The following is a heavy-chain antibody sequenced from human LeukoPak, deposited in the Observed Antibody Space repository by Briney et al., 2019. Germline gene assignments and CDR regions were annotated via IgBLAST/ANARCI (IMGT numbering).Heavy chain of an antibody. D-gene: IGHD3-16*02. Sequence: PSETLSLTCAVYGGSFSGYYWSWIRQPPGKGLEWIGEINHSGSTYYNPSLKSRVTISVDTSKNQFSLKLSSVTAADTAVYYCAREGDLYVWGSYRYTPRPPDYWGQGTLVTVSS. CDR2: INHSGST. CDR1: GGSFSGYY. V-gene: IGHV4-34*01. J-gene: IGHJ4*02. CDR3: AREGDLYVWGSYRYTPRPPDY.